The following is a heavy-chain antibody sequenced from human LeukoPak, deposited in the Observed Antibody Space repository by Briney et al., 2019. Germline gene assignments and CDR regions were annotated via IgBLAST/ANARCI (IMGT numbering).Heavy chain of an antibody. CDR3: ARGPRYSRGYFQH. CDR1: GGSFSGYY. Sequence: SETLSLTCAVYGGSFSGYYWSWIRQPPGKGLEWIGEINHSGSTSYNPSLKSRVTISVDTSKNQFSLKLSSVTAADTAVYYCARGPRYSRGYFQHWGQGTLVIVSS. D-gene: IGHD6-13*01. CDR2: INHSGST. J-gene: IGHJ1*01. V-gene: IGHV4-34*01.